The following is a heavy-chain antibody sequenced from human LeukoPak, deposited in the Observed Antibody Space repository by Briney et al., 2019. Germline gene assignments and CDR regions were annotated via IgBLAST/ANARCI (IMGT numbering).Heavy chain of an antibody. CDR1: GGSFSGYY. Sequence: SETLSLTCAVYGGSFSGYYWSWIRQPPGKGLEWIGEINHSGSTNYNPSLKGRVTISVDTSKNQFSLKLSSVTAADTAVYYCAKHYMGSYYNRGLDYWGQGTLVTVSS. CDR2: INHSGST. V-gene: IGHV4-34*01. CDR3: AKHYMGSYYNRGLDY. J-gene: IGHJ4*02. D-gene: IGHD3-10*01.